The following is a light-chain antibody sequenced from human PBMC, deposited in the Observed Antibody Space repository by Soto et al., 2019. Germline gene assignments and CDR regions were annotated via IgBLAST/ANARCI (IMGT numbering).Light chain of an antibody. CDR2: SAS. CDR1: QSISSSY. J-gene: IGKJ1*01. V-gene: IGKV3-20*01. CDR3: QQYGSSRT. Sequence: EVVLTQSPGTLSLSPGERATLSCRDSQSISSSYLAWYQQKPGQAPRLLIYSASSRATGIPDRFSGSGSGTDFTLTISRLEPEDFAVYYCQQYGSSRTFGQGTKVDIK.